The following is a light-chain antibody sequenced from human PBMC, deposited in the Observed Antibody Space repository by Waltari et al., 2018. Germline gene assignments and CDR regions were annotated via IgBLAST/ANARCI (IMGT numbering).Light chain of an antibody. J-gene: IGLJ1*01. V-gene: IGLV2-8*01. CDR1: SSDVGGYNY. Sequence: QSALTQPPSASGSPGQSVTISCTGTSSDVGGYNYASWYQQHPDKAPKLLIYQVSKRPSGVPDRFSGSKSGNTASLTVSGLLSEDEAAYYCSSYAGNNRHVFGTGTEVTVL. CDR3: SSYAGNNRHV. CDR2: QVS.